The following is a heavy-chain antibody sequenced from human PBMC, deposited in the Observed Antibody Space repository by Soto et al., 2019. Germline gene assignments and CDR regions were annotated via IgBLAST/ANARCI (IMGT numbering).Heavy chain of an antibody. V-gene: IGHV4-59*11. CDR3: ACFPGSLGAHYYYYGMDV. J-gene: IGHJ6*02. CDR1: GGSISSHY. Sequence: PSETLSLTCTVSGGSISSHYWSWIRQPPGQGLEWIGYIYYSGSTNYNPSLKSRVTISVDTSKNQFSLKLSSVTAADTAVYYCACFPGSLGAHYYYYGMDVWGQGTTVTVSS. CDR2: IYYSGST.